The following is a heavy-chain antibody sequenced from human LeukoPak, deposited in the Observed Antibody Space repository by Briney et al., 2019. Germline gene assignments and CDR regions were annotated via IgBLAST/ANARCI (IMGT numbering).Heavy chain of an antibody. CDR3: AREYYDNSGGEDAFDI. D-gene: IGHD3-22*01. CDR2: IYSCGST. Sequence: GGSLRLSCAASGFTVSSNYMNWVRQALEEGLGGVSLIYSCGSTFYEDAVEGRLTISRDNSNNTLYLQMNSQRAEDTAMYYCAREYYDNSGGEDAFDIWGPGTMVTVFS. J-gene: IGHJ3*02. V-gene: IGHV3-53*01. CDR1: GFTVSSNY.